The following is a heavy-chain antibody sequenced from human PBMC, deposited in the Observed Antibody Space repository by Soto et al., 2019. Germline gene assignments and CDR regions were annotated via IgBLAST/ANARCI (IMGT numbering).Heavy chain of an antibody. CDR1: GFSFTNYW. J-gene: IGHJ4*02. D-gene: IGHD3-10*01. CDR2: IDPVDSYA. Sequence: PRESLKISCKGSGFSFTNYWISWVRQMPGKGLEWMGNIDPVDSYANYSPSFQGHVTFSVDTSISTAYMELSRLRSDDTAVYYCARPGIDLWFGESHFDYWGQGTLVTVSS. V-gene: IGHV5-10-1*01. CDR3: ARPGIDLWFGESHFDY.